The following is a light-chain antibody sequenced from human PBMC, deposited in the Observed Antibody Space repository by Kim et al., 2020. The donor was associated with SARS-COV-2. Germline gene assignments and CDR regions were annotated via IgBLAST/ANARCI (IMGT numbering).Light chain of an antibody. CDR3: QHYSRFPYT. CDR2: LAS. J-gene: IGKJ2*01. CDR1: QGITFY. V-gene: IGKV1-5*03. Sequence: SGIVGDTSNNPCPDSQGITFYLAWYQQKPGGAPNLLIYLASTLESGVPSRFSGSGSGTEFTLTITRLQPDDFATYYCQHYSRFPYTFGQGTKLEI.